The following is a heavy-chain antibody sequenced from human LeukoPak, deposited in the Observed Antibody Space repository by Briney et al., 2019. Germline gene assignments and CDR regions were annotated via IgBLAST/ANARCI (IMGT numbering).Heavy chain of an antibody. CDR2: ISSSGSTI. V-gene: IGHV3-48*03. Sequence: GGSLRLSCAASGFTFSSYEMNWVRQAPGKGLEWVSYISSSGSTIYYAASVTGRFTISRDNDKNSLYLQMNSLRAEDTAVYYCARVFTVGPDAFDIWGQGTMVTVSS. CDR3: ARVFTVGPDAFDI. CDR1: GFTFSSYE. J-gene: IGHJ3*02. D-gene: IGHD4-23*01.